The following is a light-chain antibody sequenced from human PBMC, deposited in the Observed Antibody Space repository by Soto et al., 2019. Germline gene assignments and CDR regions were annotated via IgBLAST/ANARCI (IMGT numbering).Light chain of an antibody. J-gene: IGLJ2*01. CDR1: SSDVGGYNS. Sequence: QSALTQPPSASGPPGQSVTISCTGTSSDVGGYNSVSWYQHHPGKAPKLMIYDVTKRPSGVPDRFSGSKSGNTASLTVSGLQAEDEADYYCCSYAGTNSLVFGGGTQLTVL. CDR2: DVT. CDR3: CSYAGTNSLV. V-gene: IGLV2-8*01.